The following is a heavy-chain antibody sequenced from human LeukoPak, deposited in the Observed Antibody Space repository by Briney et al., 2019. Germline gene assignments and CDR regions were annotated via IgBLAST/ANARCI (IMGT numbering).Heavy chain of an antibody. Sequence: ASVKVSCKASGYTFTSYGISWVRQAPGQGLEWMGWISAYNGNTNYAQKLQGRVTMTTDTSTSTAYMELRSLRSDDTAVYYCARDRGGHVLRYFNYWGQGTLVTVSS. CDR3: ARDRGGHVLRYFNY. V-gene: IGHV1-18*01. J-gene: IGHJ4*02. CDR1: GYTFTSYG. D-gene: IGHD3-9*01. CDR2: ISAYNGNT.